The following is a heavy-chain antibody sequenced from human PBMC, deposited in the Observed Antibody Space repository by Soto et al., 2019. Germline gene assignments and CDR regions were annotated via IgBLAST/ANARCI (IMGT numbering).Heavy chain of an antibody. D-gene: IGHD4-17*01. V-gene: IGHV4-59*01. Sequence: SETQSLTCTVSGGSISSYYLSWIRQPPGKGLGWIGYIYYSGSTNYNPSLKSRVTISVDTSKNQFSLKLSSVTAADTAVYYCARRYGASFDYWGQGTLVTVSS. J-gene: IGHJ4*02. CDR3: ARRYGASFDY. CDR1: GGSISSYY. CDR2: IYYSGST.